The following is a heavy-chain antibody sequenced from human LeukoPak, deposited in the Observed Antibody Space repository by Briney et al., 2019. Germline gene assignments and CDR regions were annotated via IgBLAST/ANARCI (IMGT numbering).Heavy chain of an antibody. CDR3: AKDIEYGSGGSFDY. V-gene: IGHV3-9*01. D-gene: IGHD3-10*01. Sequence: GGSLRLSCAASGFTFDDYAMHWVRQAPGKGLEWVSGISWNSGSIGYADSVKGRFTISRDNAKNSLYLQMNSLRAEDTALYYCAKDIEYGSGGSFDYWGQGTLVTVSS. CDR2: ISWNSGSI. J-gene: IGHJ4*02. CDR1: GFTFDDYA.